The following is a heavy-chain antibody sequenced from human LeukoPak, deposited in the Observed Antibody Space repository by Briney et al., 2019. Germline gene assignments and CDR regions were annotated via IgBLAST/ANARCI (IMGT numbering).Heavy chain of an antibody. V-gene: IGHV3-30*02. CDR3: AKDHGAMALFDY. CDR2: IRYDGSNK. J-gene: IGHJ4*02. D-gene: IGHD5-18*01. Sequence: PGGSLRLSCTVSGFTVSSNSMSWVRQAPGKGLEWVAFIRYDGSNKYYADSVKGRFTISRDNSKNTLYLQMNSLRAEDTAVYYCAKDHGAMALFDYWGQGTLVTVSS. CDR1: GFTVSSNS.